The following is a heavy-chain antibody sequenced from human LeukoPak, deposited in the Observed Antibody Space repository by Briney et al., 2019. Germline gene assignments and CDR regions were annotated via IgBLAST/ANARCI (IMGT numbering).Heavy chain of an antibody. CDR2: IYHSGST. CDR1: GYSINSGFH. CDR3: ARHDAGIAARPFDN. D-gene: IGHD6-6*01. J-gene: IGHJ4*02. Sequence: SETLSLTCTVSGYSINSGFHWGWIRQPPGKGLELIGTIYHSGSTYYNPSLKSRVTISLDTSKNQFSLKLSSVTAADTAVYYCARHDAGIAARPFDNWGQGTLVTVSS. V-gene: IGHV4-38-2*02.